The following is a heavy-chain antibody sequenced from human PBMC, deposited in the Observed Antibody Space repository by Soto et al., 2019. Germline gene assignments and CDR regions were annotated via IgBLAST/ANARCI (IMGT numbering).Heavy chain of an antibody. V-gene: IGHV4-59*08. Sequence: QVQLQESGPGLVKPSETLSLTCTVSGGSISSYYWSWIRQPPGKGLEWIGYIYYSGSTNYNPSLHSRVTISVDTSTTQSSLKLSSVTAADTAVYYCASHAPGNWFDPWGQGTLVTVSS. CDR3: ASHAPGNWFDP. CDR2: IYYSGST. J-gene: IGHJ5*02. CDR1: GGSISSYY. D-gene: IGHD3-10*01.